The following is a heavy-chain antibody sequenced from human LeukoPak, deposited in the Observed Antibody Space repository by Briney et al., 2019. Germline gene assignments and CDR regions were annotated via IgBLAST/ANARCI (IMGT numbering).Heavy chain of an antibody. CDR1: GYSISSGYY. D-gene: IGHD3-22*01. CDR2: FYHSGST. J-gene: IGHJ4*02. Sequence: SETLSLTCTVSGYSISSGYYWGWLREPPGKGLEWIGSFYHSGSTYYNPSLKSRVTIPLDTSKNHFSLNLSSVTAADTAVYYCARGVRPREHYYDSSGSYGGGHFDYWGQGTLVTVSS. CDR3: ARGVRPREHYYDSSGSYGGGHFDY. V-gene: IGHV4-38-2*02.